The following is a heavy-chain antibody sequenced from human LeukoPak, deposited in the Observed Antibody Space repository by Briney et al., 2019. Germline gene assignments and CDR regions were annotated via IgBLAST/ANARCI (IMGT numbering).Heavy chain of an antibody. CDR1: GFTFSDYA. CDR3: AKGDNNILTGYYNSLDS. V-gene: IGHV3-23*01. CDR2: ISGSGIST. J-gene: IGHJ4*02. Sequence: GGSLRLSCAASGFTFSDYAMTWIRQAPGKGLEWVSTISGSGISTYFADSVKGRFTISRDNSRNTLFLQMNSLRAEDTALFYCAKGDNNILTGYYNSLDSWGQGTLVTVSS. D-gene: IGHD3-9*01.